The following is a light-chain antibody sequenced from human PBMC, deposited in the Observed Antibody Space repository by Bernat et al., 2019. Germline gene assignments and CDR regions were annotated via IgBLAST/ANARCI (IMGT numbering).Light chain of an antibody. V-gene: IGLV1-44*01. J-gene: IGLJ1*01. CDR3: AAWDDSLNGYV. CDR2: SNN. CDR1: SSNIGSNT. Sequence: QSVLTQPPSASGTPGQRVTISCSGSSSNIGSNTVNWYQQLPGTPPKLLIYSNNQRPSGVPDRFSRSKSGTSASLTISGLQSEDEADYYCAAWDDSLNGYVFGTGTKVTVL.